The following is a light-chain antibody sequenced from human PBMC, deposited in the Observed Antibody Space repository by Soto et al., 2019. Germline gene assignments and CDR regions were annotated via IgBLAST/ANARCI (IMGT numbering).Light chain of an antibody. CDR2: LGS. CDR3: MQARQTPRT. CDR1: QSLLHSNGYNY. Sequence: EIVMTQSPLSLPVTPGEPASISRRSSQSLLHSNGYNYLDWYLQKPGQSPQLLISLGSPRASGVPDRFSVSGSGTEFTLKISRVEAEDVGVYYCMQARQTPRTFGQGTKVEIK. J-gene: IGKJ1*01. V-gene: IGKV2-28*01.